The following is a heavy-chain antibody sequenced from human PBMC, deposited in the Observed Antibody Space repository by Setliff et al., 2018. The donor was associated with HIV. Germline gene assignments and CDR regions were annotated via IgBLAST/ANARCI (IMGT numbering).Heavy chain of an antibody. V-gene: IGHV3-7*01. CDR1: GFTFSNFW. J-gene: IGHJ4*02. D-gene: IGHD1-26*01. CDR3: ARDATRGGDFDF. CDR2: IKEDGSET. Sequence: ETLSLSCATSGFTFSNFWMTWVRQAPGKGLEWVANIKEDGSETFYVDSVKGRFTMSRDNAKNLVYPEMNSLKVEDTAVYYCARDATRGGDFDFWGQGTLVTVSS.